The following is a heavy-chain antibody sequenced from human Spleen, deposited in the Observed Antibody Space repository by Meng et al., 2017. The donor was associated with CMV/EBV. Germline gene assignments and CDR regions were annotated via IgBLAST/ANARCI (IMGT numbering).Heavy chain of an antibody. V-gene: IGHV1-18*01. Sequence: ASVKVSCKASGYTFTSYGISWVRQAPGQGLEWMGWISGDNGNTNHAQKVQGRVTLTTDTSTSTAYMELRSLRSDDTAVYYCARVSSGPTIWNYYYYYGMDVWGQGTTVTVSS. J-gene: IGHJ6*02. CDR1: GYTFTSYG. CDR3: ARVSSGPTIWNYYYYYGMDV. CDR2: ISGDNGNT. D-gene: IGHD3-3*01.